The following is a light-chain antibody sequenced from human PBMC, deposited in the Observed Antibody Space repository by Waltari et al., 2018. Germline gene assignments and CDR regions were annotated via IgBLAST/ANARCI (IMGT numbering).Light chain of an antibody. V-gene: IGKV3-15*01. Sequence: ETIMTQSPAILSVSPGETATLSCRASKSIGNNLAWYQQTPGQAPRLLIYVASSRGTGIPARFFGAGSGTDFTLTISSLQSEDVAVYYCQQYNEWPYTFGQGTKVDLK. CDR2: VAS. J-gene: IGKJ2*01. CDR3: QQYNEWPYT. CDR1: KSIGNN.